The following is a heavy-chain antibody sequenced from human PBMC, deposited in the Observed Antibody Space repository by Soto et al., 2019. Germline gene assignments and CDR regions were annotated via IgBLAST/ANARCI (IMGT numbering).Heavy chain of an antibody. CDR3: ARGGRQWLVTSDFNY. CDR1: GFTFSDYA. D-gene: IGHD6-19*01. CDR2: VSHDGRNT. J-gene: IGHJ4*02. V-gene: IGHV3-30*03. Sequence: VQLVESGGGVVQPGRSLRLSCAASGFTFSDYAMHWVRQAPGKGLEWVAVVSHDGRNTHYADSVKGRFTISRDSSKNTVSLEMTRLRAEDTAVYYCARGGRQWLVTSDFNYWGQGAPVTVSS.